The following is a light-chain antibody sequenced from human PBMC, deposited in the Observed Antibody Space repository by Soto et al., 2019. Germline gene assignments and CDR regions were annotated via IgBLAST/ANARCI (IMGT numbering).Light chain of an antibody. CDR2: GAS. CDR3: QQYGSSVLT. V-gene: IGKV3-20*01. CDR1: QSVSTKS. J-gene: IGKJ4*01. Sequence: EIVLTQSPDTLSLSPGERATISCRASQSVSTKSLAWYQQKPGQAPRPLIYGASSRATGTPDRFSGSGSGTDFTLTISRLEPEEFAVYYCQQYGSSVLTFGGGTRVEIK.